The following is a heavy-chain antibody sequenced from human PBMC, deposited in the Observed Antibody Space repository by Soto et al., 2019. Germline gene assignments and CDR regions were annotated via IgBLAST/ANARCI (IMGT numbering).Heavy chain of an antibody. Sequence: SETLSLTCTVSGGSISSSSYYWGWIRQPPGKGLEWIGSIYYSGSTYYNPSLKSQVTISVDTSKNQFSLKLSSVTAADTAVYYCARISVASRYMDVWGKGATVTVSS. CDR1: GGSISSSSYY. J-gene: IGHJ6*03. V-gene: IGHV4-39*01. CDR2: IYYSGST. D-gene: IGHD5-12*01. CDR3: ARISVASRYMDV.